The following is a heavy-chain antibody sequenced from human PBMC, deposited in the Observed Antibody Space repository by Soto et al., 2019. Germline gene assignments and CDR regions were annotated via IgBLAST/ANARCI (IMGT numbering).Heavy chain of an antibody. CDR2: MNPNSGNT. V-gene: IGHV1-8*01. J-gene: IGHJ5*02. D-gene: IGHD3-3*01. Sequence: QVQLVQSGAEVKKPGASVKVSCKASGYTFTSYDINWVRQATGQGLEWMGWMNPNSGNTGYAQKFQGRVTMTRNTSISTAYMELSSLRSEDTAVYYCARGRPLRFLEWLLPRYNWFDPWGQGTLVTVSS. CDR3: ARGRPLRFLEWLLPRYNWFDP. CDR1: GYTFTSYD.